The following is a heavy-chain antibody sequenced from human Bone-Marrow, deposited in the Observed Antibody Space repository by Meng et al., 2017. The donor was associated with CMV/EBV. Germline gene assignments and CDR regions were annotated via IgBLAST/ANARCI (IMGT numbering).Heavy chain of an antibody. D-gene: IGHD5-18*01. J-gene: IGHJ6*02. CDR2: ISAYNGNT. V-gene: IGHV1-18*01. CDR1: GYTFTRYG. CDR3: ARATGYSYGNPRGSRFYYGMDV. Sequence: ASVKVSCKASGYTFTRYGISWVRQAPGQGLEWMGWISAYNGNTNYAQKLQGRVTMTTDTSTSTAYMELRSLRSDDTAVYYCARATGYSYGNPRGSRFYYGMDVWGQGTTVTVSS.